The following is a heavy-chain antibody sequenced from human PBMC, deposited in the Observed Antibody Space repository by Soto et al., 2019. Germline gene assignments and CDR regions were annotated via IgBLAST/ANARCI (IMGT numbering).Heavy chain of an antibody. V-gene: IGHV4-30-2*06. D-gene: IGHD2-2*01. J-gene: IGHJ6*02. CDR1: GDSISSGGFP. Sequence: QLQLQESGSGLVETAQTLSLTCIVSGDSISSGGFPWTWIRQSTGKGLEWIGYVYRTGATSYNPSLESRASISVDTSRNQFSLKSMSVTPADSAVYFCARDSYAMSSFALDVWGRGTAVTVSS. CDR3: ARDSYAMSSFALDV. CDR2: VYRTGAT.